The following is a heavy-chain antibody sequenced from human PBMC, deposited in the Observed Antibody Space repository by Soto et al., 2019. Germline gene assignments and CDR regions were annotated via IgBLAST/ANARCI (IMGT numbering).Heavy chain of an antibody. V-gene: IGHV4-4*07. D-gene: IGHD6-13*01. Sequence: PSKTLSLTCTVSGGSISSYYWSWIRQPAGKGLEWIGRIYTSGHTNYNPSLKSRVTMSVDTCKNQFSLKLSSVTAADTAVYYCAGDGSSSWHFDYWGQGTLVTVSS. CDR1: GGSISSYY. J-gene: IGHJ4*02. CDR2: IYTSGHT. CDR3: AGDGSSSWHFDY.